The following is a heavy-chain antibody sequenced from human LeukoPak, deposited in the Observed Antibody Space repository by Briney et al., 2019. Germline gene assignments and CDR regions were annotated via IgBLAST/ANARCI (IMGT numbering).Heavy chain of an antibody. CDR3: ARVKEASAFDV. Sequence: GGSLRLSCAASGFTVSSNYMSWVRQAPGKGLEWVSVIYSGGSTYYADSVKGRFTISRDNAKNSLYLQMNSLRAEDTAVYYCARVKEASAFDVWGQGTMATVSS. J-gene: IGHJ3*01. D-gene: IGHD5-12*01. CDR2: IYSGGST. V-gene: IGHV3-53*01. CDR1: GFTVSSNY.